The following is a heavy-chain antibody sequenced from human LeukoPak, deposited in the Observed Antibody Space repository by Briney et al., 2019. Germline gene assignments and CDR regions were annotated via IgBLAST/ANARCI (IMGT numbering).Heavy chain of an antibody. D-gene: IGHD2-15*01. Sequence: PGGSLRLSCAASGFTVGNNYMNWVRQAPGKGLAWVSVIYSGGSTHYADSVKGRFTISRDNSKNTLYLQMNSLRAEDTAVYYCASGFCSGGSRYAVYFAYWGQGTLVTVSS. CDR1: GFTVGNNY. V-gene: IGHV3-53*01. J-gene: IGHJ4*02. CDR3: ASGFCSGGSRYAVYFAY. CDR2: IYSGGST.